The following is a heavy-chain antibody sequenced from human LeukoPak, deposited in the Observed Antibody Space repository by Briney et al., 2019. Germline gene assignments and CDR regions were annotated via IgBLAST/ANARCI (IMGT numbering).Heavy chain of an antibody. J-gene: IGHJ5*02. D-gene: IGHD4-23*01. CDR3: ARERSSSGGHNWFDP. V-gene: IGHV4-39*07. CDR1: GGYIITSGHY. Sequence: PSETLSLTCTVSGGYIITSGHYWGWIRQPLGKGLEWIGSVYYTGVTSTNPFFRSRMSISVDTSKNQFSLNLTSVTAADAAVYYCARERSSSGGHNWFDPWGQGTLVTVSS. CDR2: VYYTGVT.